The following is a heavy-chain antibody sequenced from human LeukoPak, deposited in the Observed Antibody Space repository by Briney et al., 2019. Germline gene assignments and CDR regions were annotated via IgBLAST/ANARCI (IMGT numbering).Heavy chain of an antibody. CDR3: ARGLNDSWTGENY. V-gene: IGHV4-59*12. D-gene: IGHD3-3*01. Sequence: SETLSLTCTVSGASISNSYWSWIRQPPGKGLEWIDHIYNSRSTNYNPSLKSRVTISVDTSKNQFSLKVRYVTAADTAVYYCARGLNDSWTGENYWGQGTLVTVSS. CDR2: IYNSRST. CDR1: GASISNSY. J-gene: IGHJ4*02.